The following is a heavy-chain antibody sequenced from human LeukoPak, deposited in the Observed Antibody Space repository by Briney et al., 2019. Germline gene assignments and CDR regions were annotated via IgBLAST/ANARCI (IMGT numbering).Heavy chain of an antibody. J-gene: IGHJ3*02. CDR1: GGSISSYY. V-gene: IGHV4-59*01. Sequence: SETLSLTCTVSGGSISSYYWSWIRQPPGKGLEWIGYIYYSGSTNYNPSLKSRVTISGDTSKNQFSLKLSSWTAADTAVYYCARFPSDSSGYNDAFDIWGQGTMVTVSS. CDR2: IYYSGST. D-gene: IGHD3-22*01. CDR3: ARFPSDSSGYNDAFDI.